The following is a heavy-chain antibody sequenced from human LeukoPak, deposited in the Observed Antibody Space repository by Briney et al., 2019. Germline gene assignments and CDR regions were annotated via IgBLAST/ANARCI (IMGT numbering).Heavy chain of an antibody. Sequence: PGGSLRLSCAASGLTFRDYYMSWIRQAPGKGLEWVSLISSSGSTMYYADSVKGRFTISRDNAKNSLYLQMSSLGAEDTAVYYCARLYNWNDFDYWGQGTLVTVSS. V-gene: IGHV3-11*01. CDR1: GLTFRDYY. J-gene: IGHJ4*02. CDR2: ISSSGSTM. CDR3: ARLYNWNDFDY. D-gene: IGHD1-1*01.